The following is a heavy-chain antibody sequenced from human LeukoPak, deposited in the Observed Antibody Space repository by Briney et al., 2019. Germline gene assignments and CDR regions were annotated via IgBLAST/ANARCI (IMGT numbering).Heavy chain of an antibody. D-gene: IGHD3-16*02. CDR2: INHSGSI. CDR1: GGSFRGYY. CDR3: AREEGYDYVWGSYRPRGPFDY. V-gene: IGHV4-34*01. Sequence: SETLSLTCAVYGGSFRGYYSSWIRHPPGKGREWMGDINHSGSINYNPSLKSRVTISVDTSKNQFSLKLSSVTAADTAVYYCAREEGYDYVWGSYRPRGPFDYWGQGTLVTVSS. J-gene: IGHJ4*02.